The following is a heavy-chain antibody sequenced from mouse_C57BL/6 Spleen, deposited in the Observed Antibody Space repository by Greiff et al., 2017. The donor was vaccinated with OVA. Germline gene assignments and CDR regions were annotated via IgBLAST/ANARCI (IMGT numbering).Heavy chain of an antibody. Sequence: VQLQPSGAELVRPGTSVKVSCKASGYAFTNYLIEWVKQRPGQGLEWIGVINPGSGGTNYNEKFKGKATLTADKSSSTAYMQLIILTSEDSSVYFCARSDYYGCSAFDFWGQGTTLTVSS. D-gene: IGHD1-1*01. CDR2: INPGSGGT. CDR1: GYAFTNYL. CDR3: ARSDYYGCSAFDF. V-gene: IGHV1-54*01. J-gene: IGHJ2*01.